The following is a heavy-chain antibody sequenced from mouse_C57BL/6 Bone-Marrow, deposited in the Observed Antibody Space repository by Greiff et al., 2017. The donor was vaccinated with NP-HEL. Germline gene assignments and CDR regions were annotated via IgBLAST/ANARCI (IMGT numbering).Heavy chain of an antibody. CDR1: GYTFTDYE. J-gene: IGHJ3*01. Sequence: QVQLQQSGAELVRPGASVTLSCKASGYTFTDYEMHWVKQTPVHGLEWIGAIDPETGGTAYNQKFKGKAILTADKSSSTAYMELRSLTSEDSAVYYCTKEASYYGNWFAYWGQGTLVTVSA. CDR2: IDPETGGT. CDR3: TKEASYYGNWFAY. D-gene: IGHD2-10*01. V-gene: IGHV1-15*01.